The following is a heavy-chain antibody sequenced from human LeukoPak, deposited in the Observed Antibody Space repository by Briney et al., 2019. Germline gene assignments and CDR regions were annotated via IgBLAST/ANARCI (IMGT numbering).Heavy chain of an antibody. Sequence: PGGSLRLSCAASGFTFSSHSMNWVRQAPGKGLEWVSFISSRSSYIHYADSVKGRFTISRDNAKNSLYLQMNSLRAEDTAVYYCARYSSSWYYYFDYWGQGTLVTVSS. CDR1: GFTFSSHS. J-gene: IGHJ4*02. V-gene: IGHV3-21*01. CDR2: ISSRSSYI. CDR3: ARYSSSWYYYFDY. D-gene: IGHD6-13*01.